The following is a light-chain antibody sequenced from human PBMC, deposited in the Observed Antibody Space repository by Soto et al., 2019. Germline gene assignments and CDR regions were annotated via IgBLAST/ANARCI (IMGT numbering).Light chain of an antibody. J-gene: IGKJ1*01. V-gene: IGKV4-1*01. CDR2: WAS. Sequence: DIVMTQSPDSLAVSLGEGATITCKSSQSVLYSSNNNNYLAWYQQKPGQPPNLLIYWASTRQSGVPDRFSGSGSGTDFTLTISSLQAEDVAIYYCQQYYTTPRTFGQGTKVDIK. CDR1: QSVLYSSNNNNY. CDR3: QQYYTTPRT.